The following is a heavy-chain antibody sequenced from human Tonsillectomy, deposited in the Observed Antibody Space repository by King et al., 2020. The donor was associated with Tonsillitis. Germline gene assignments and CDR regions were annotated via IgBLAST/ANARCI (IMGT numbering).Heavy chain of an antibody. CDR3: ARDLGRS. Sequence: VQLVESGGGLVQPGGSLRLSCAASGFTFSSYWMHWVRHVPGKGLVWVSHIDPDGSSTTYADSVKGRFTISRDNAKNTLYLQMNSLRAEDTAVYYCARDLGRSWGQGTLVTVSS. J-gene: IGHJ5*02. V-gene: IGHV3-74*01. CDR2: IDPDGSST. CDR1: GFTFSSYW.